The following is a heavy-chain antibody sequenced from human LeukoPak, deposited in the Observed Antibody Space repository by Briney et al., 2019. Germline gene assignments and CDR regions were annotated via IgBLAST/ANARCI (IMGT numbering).Heavy chain of an antibody. CDR3: ASEHATLLPFDP. CDR2: ISSSSDDI. V-gene: IGHV3-21*01. Sequence: GGSLRLSRATSGFTFSSYTMNWVRQAPGKVLEWVSSISSSSDDIYYADSVKGRFTITRDNAKNSLYLQMNSLRAEDTAVYYCASEHATLLPFDPWGQGTLVTVSS. J-gene: IGHJ5*02. CDR1: GFTFSSYT.